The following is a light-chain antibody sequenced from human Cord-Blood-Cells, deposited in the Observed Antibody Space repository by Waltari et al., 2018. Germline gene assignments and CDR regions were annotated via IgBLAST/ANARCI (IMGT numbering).Light chain of an antibody. CDR2: DVS. CDR1: SSDVGGYNY. V-gene: IGLV2-11*01. CDR3: CSYAGSYPYV. J-gene: IGLJ1*01. Sequence: QSALTQPRSVSGPPGQSVTISCTGTSSDVGGYNYVSWYQQHPGKAPKLMIYDVSKRPSGVPDRFSGSKSGNTASLTISGLQAEDEADYYCCSYAGSYPYVFGTGTKVTVL.